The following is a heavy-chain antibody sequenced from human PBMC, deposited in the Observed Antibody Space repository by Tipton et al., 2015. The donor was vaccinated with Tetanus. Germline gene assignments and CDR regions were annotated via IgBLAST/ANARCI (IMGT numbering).Heavy chain of an antibody. CDR1: GGSISNYY. CDR3: AREDVYYHDGSGFYAFDV. J-gene: IGHJ3*01. CDR2: IYVTGAT. V-gene: IGHV4-4*07. Sequence: TLSLTCSVSGGSISNYYWNWIRQPAGKGPEWIGRIYVTGATNHSPALQSRVTMSIDRAKNQLSLTLTSVTAADAAMYYCAREDVYYHDGSGFYAFDVWGRGTMVAVSS. D-gene: IGHD3-22*01.